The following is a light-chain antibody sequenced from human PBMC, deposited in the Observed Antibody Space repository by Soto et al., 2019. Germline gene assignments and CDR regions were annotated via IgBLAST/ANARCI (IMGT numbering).Light chain of an antibody. CDR3: QQYYRQAT. CDR1: QSITNW. V-gene: IGKV1-5*03. J-gene: IGKJ1*01. Sequence: DIQMTQSPSTLSASVGDRFTITWRASQSITNWLAWYQQKPGKAPKPLIYMASSLESGVPSRFSGSGGGTEFTLTISSLQPDDFATYYCQQYYRQATFGQGTKVDIK. CDR2: MAS.